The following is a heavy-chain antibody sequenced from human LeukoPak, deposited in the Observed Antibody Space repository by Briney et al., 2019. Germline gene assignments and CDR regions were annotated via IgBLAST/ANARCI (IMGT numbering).Heavy chain of an antibody. Sequence: PGGSLRLSCAASGFTFSSYWMSWVRQAPGKGLEWVGFIRGKAYGGTTEYAASVKGRFTISRDDSKSIAYLQMNSLKTEDTAVYYCTSSEQQLGYWGQGTLVTVSS. J-gene: IGHJ4*02. D-gene: IGHD6-13*01. CDR3: TSSEQQLGY. CDR2: IRGKAYGGTT. V-gene: IGHV3-49*04. CDR1: GFTFSSYW.